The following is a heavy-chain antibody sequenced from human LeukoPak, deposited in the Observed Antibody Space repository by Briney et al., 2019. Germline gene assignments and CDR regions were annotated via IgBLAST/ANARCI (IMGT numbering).Heavy chain of an antibody. CDR2: IYYSGST. CDR1: GGSISSHY. Sequence: NPSETLSLTCTVSGGSISSHYWSWIRQPPGKGLEWIGYIYYSGSTNYNPSLKSRVTISEDTSKNQFSLKLSSVTAADTAVYYCARDLVVVPAATLTRGNYYYYYYMDVWGKGTTVTVSS. D-gene: IGHD2-2*01. CDR3: ARDLVVVPAATLTRGNYYYYYYMDV. V-gene: IGHV4-59*11. J-gene: IGHJ6*03.